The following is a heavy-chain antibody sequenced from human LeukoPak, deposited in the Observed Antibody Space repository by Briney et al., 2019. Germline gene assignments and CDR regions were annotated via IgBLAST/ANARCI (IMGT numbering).Heavy chain of an antibody. CDR3: ARNVGRWFDP. CDR2: IYYTGST. J-gene: IGHJ5*02. V-gene: IGHV4-59*13. CDR1: GGSISSYY. D-gene: IGHD1-26*01. Sequence: PSETLSLTGTVSGGSISSYYWSWIRQPPGKGLEWIGYIYYTGSTNYNPSLKSRVTISVVTSKNQFSLKLSSVTAADTAVYYCARNVGRWFDPWGQGTLVTVSS.